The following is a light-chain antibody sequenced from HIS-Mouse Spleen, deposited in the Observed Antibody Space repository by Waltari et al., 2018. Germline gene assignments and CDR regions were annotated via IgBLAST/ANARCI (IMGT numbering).Light chain of an antibody. J-gene: IGLJ1*01. CDR2: DVS. V-gene: IGLV2-14*03. Sequence: QSALTQPASVSGSPGQSITISCTGTSSDVGGYNYVSWYQKHPGKAPKLRIYDVSNLPSEGSNRFAGSKSGNTASLTISGLQAEDEADYYCSSYTSSSTLRVFGTGTKVTVL. CDR3: SSYTSSSTLRV. CDR1: SSDVGGYNY.